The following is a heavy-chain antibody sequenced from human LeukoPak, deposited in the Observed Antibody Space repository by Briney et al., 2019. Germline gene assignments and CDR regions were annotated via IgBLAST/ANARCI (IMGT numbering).Heavy chain of an antibody. CDR2: INHSGST. V-gene: IGHV4-34*01. Sequence: SETLSLTCAVYGGSVRGYYWSWMRQPPGQGLEWIGEINHSGSTNYNPSLKSRVTISVDTSKNQFSLKLSSVTAADTAVYYCARGQYSYGYYYWGQGTLVTVSS. J-gene: IGHJ4*02. CDR1: GGSVRGYY. CDR3: ARGQYSYGYYY. D-gene: IGHD5-18*01.